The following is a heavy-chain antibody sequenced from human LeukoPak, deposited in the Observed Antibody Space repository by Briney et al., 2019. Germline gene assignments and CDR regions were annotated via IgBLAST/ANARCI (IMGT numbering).Heavy chain of an antibody. CDR3: ASTPHVYPSGNYYYGMDV. J-gene: IGHJ6*02. D-gene: IGHD3-10*01. V-gene: IGHV4-34*01. CDR1: GGSFSGYY. CDR2: INHSGST. Sequence: SETLSLTCAVYGGSFSGYYWSWIRQPPGKGLEWIGEINHSGSTNYNPSLKSRVTISVDTSKNQFSLKLSSVTAADTAVYYCASTPHVYPSGNYYYGMDVWGQGTTVTVSS.